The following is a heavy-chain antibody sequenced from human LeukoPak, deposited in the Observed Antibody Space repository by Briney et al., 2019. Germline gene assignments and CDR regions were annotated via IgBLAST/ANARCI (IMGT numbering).Heavy chain of an antibody. CDR1: GFTFSSYT. Sequence: GGSLRLSCAASGFTFSSYTMNWVRQAPGKGLEWVSSISSNSSNIYYADSVKGRFTISRDNAKNSLYLQMNSLRAEDTAVYYCARVGAAGDLDYWGQGTMVTVSS. V-gene: IGHV3-21*01. D-gene: IGHD4/OR15-4a*01. J-gene: IGHJ4*02. CDR3: ARVGAAGDLDY. CDR2: ISSNSSNI.